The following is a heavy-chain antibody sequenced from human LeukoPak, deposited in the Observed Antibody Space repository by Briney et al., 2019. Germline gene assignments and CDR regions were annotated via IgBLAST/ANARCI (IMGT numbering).Heavy chain of an antibody. D-gene: IGHD6-13*01. Sequence: PGGSLRLSCPASGFTFNTFWMSWVRQTPGKGLEWVANIKEDGTKKYYVDSVKGRFTISRDNAENSLYLQMNSLRAEDTAVYYCARDAAGYDPWGQGTLVTVSS. CDR3: ARDAAGYDP. CDR2: IKEDGTKK. J-gene: IGHJ5*02. CDR1: GFTFNTFW. V-gene: IGHV3-7*01.